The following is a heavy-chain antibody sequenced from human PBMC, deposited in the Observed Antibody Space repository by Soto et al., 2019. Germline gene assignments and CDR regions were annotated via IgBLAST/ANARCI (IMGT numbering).Heavy chain of an antibody. CDR3: ARDQGECSSTSCLGWFDP. D-gene: IGHD2-2*01. V-gene: IGHV1-69*08. CDR2: IIPILGIA. J-gene: IGHJ5*02. Sequence: QVQLVQSGAEVKKPGSSVKVSCKASGGTFSSYTISWVRQAPGQGLEWMGRIIPILGIANYAQKFQGRVTITADKSTSQNYMELSSLRSEDTAVYYCARDQGECSSTSCLGWFDPWGQGTLVTVSS. CDR1: GGTFSSYT.